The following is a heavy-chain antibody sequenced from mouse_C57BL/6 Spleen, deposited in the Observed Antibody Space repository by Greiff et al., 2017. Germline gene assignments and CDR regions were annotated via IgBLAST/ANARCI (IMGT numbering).Heavy chain of an antibody. Sequence: EVQLVESGGGLVKPGGSLKLSCAASGFTFSDYGMHWVRQAPEKGLEWVAYISSGSSTIYYADTVKGRFTISRDNAKNTLFLQMTSLRSEDTAMYYCARDYGSSYGDYFDYWGQGPTLTVSS. CDR3: ARDYGSSYGDYFDY. CDR1: GFTFSDYG. D-gene: IGHD1-1*01. CDR2: ISSGSSTI. J-gene: IGHJ2*01. V-gene: IGHV5-17*01.